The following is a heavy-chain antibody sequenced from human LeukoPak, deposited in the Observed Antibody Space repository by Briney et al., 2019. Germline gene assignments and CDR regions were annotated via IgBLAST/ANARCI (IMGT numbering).Heavy chain of an antibody. CDR1: GFTFDDYA. Sequence: GRSLRLSCAASGFTFDDYAMDWVRQAPGKGLEWVSGISWNSGSIGYADSVKGRFTISRDNAKNSLYLQMNSLRAEDTALYYCAKLVGRGSGYFSFVDYWGQGTLVTVSS. CDR2: ISWNSGSI. J-gene: IGHJ4*02. V-gene: IGHV3-9*01. D-gene: IGHD5-12*01. CDR3: AKLVGRGSGYFSFVDY.